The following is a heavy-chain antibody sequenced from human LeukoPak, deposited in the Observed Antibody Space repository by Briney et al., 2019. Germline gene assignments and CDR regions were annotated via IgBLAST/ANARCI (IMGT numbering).Heavy chain of an antibody. CDR1: GFTFSSYS. J-gene: IGHJ4*02. D-gene: IGHD4-17*01. CDR3: ARDQHYGFTY. CDR2: ITGSGTDI. V-gene: IGHV3-48*01. Sequence: GGSLRLSCSASGFTFSSYSMNWLRQAPGKGPEWISWITGSGTDIIYADSVKGRFTITRDNAKNSLYLQMNSLRAEDTAVYYCARDQHYGFTYWGQGTLVTVSS.